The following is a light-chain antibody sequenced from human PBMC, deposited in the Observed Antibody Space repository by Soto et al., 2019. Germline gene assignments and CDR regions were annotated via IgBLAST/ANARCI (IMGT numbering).Light chain of an antibody. CDR1: RDINRW. CDR3: QQATSFPYT. J-gene: IGKJ2*01. V-gene: IGKV1-12*01. Sequence: DIQMTQSPSSVSASVGDRVTITCRASRDINRWLAWYQQKPGKAPKLLIYTASSLQSGVPSRFSGSGSGTDFTLTITSLQPEDFATYYCQQATSFPYTLGQGTSWRSN. CDR2: TAS.